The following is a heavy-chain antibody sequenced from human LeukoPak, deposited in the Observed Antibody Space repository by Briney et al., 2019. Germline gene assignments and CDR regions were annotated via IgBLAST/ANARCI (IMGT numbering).Heavy chain of an antibody. V-gene: IGHV3-23*01. CDR1: GFTFSDYA. Sequence: PGGSLRLSCAASGFTFSDYAMTWVRQAPGKGLEWVSTISGSGGSTYYADPVKGRFTISRDNSKNTLYLQMNSLRGEDTAVHFCAKGGLGDYDVLDYRGQGTLVTVSS. CDR3: AKGGLGDYDVLDY. J-gene: IGHJ4*02. D-gene: IGHD4-17*01. CDR2: ISGSGGST.